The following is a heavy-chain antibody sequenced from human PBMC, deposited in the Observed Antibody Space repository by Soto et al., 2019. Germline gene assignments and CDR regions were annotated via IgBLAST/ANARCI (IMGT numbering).Heavy chain of an antibody. CDR3: AKIYGSSAYYPDY. V-gene: IGHV3-23*01. Sequence: EVQLLESGGGLVQPGGSLRLSCAASGFTFSSYAMSWLRQAPGRGLEWVSAISSAGGSTYYADSVKGRFTISRDNSKSTLYLQMNSLRAEDTAVYYCAKIYGSSAYYPDYWGQGTLVTVSS. D-gene: IGHD3-22*01. CDR2: ISSAGGST. J-gene: IGHJ4*02. CDR1: GFTFSSYA.